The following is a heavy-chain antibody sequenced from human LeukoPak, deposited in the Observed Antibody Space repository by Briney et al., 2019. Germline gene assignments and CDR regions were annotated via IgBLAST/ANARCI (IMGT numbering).Heavy chain of an antibody. J-gene: IGHJ6*03. CDR3: ARRILRGGYYMDG. CDR1: GGSISSSSYY. V-gene: IGHV4-39*01. D-gene: IGHD3-10*01. CDR2: IYYSGST. Sequence: SETLSLTCTVSGGSISSSSYYWGWIRQPPGKGLEWIGSIYYSGSTYYNPSLKSRVTISVDTSKNQFSLKLSSVTAADTAVYYCARRILRGGYYMDGWGKGTTVTVSS.